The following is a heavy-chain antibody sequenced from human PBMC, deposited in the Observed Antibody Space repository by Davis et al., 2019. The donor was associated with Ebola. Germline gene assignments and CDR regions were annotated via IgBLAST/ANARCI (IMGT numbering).Heavy chain of an antibody. CDR2: IYYSGST. V-gene: IGHV4-39*01. J-gene: IGHJ5*02. CDR1: GDSLSSHTYY. Sequence: SETLSLTCSVSGDSLSSHTYYWGWIRQPPGKGLEWIGSIYYSGSTYYNPSLKSRVTISVDTSKNQFSLKLSSVTAADTAVYYCAGGDSSSWDGWFDPWGQGTLVTVSS. D-gene: IGHD6-13*01. CDR3: AGGDSSSWDGWFDP.